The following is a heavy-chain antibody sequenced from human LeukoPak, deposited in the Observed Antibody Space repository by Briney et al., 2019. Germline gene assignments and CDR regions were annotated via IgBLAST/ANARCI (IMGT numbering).Heavy chain of an antibody. V-gene: IGHV3-9*01. Sequence: GGSLRLSCAASGFTFSSYAMHWVRQAPGKGLEWVSGISWNSGSIGYADSVKGRFTISRDNAKNSLYLQMNSLRSEDTALYYCAMLTYYYDSSGYFCDYWRQGTRVSVSS. CDR2: ISWNSGSI. D-gene: IGHD3-22*01. CDR1: GFTFSSYA. J-gene: IGHJ4*02. CDR3: AMLTYYYDSSGYFCDY.